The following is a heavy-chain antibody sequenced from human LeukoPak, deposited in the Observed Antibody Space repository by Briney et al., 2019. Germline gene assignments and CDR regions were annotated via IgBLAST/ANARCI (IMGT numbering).Heavy chain of an antibody. CDR1: RFTFSNYA. CDR2: VSYSGDTT. Sequence: GGSLRLSCAASRFTFSNYAMTWVRQAPGKGLECVSIVSYSGDTTYYADSVKGRFTVSRDNSKNKLYLQMNNLGAEDTALYYCAKDLKVQDIAVVVAAIFDLWGRGTLVTVSS. CDR3: AKDLKVQDIAVVVAAIFDL. V-gene: IGHV3-23*01. D-gene: IGHD2-15*01. J-gene: IGHJ2*01.